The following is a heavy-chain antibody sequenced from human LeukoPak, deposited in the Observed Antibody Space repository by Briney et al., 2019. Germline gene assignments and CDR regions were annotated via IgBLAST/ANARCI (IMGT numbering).Heavy chain of an antibody. CDR1: EFTFSDYY. CDR3: ARRSNGAFDI. CDR2: ISSGGSTI. J-gene: IGHJ3*02. Sequence: GGSLRLSCAASEFTFSDYYMTWIRQAPGKGLEWLSYISSGGSTIYYADSVKGRFTISRDNAKNSLYLQMNSLRAEDTAVYYCARRSNGAFDIWGQGTVVTVSS. D-gene: IGHD1-26*01. V-gene: IGHV3-11*01.